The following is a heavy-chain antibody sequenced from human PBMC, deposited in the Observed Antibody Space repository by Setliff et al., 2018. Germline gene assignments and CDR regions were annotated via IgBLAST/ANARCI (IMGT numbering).Heavy chain of an antibody. CDR3: ARTRTAMPNDAFDI. J-gene: IGHJ3*02. CDR2: ISSSSSTI. V-gene: IGHV3-48*04. CDR1: GFTFSSYS. Sequence: PGGSLRLSCAASGFTFSSYSMNWVRQAPGKGLEWVSYISSSSSTIYYADSVKGRFTISRGNAKNSLYLQMNSLRAEDTAVYYCARTRTAMPNDAFDIWGQGTMVTVSS. D-gene: IGHD5-18*01.